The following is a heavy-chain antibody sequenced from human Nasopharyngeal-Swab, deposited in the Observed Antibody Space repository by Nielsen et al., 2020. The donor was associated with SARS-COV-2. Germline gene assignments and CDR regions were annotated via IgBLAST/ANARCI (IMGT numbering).Heavy chain of an antibody. Sequence: ASMKVSCKASGYTFTSYGISWVRQAPGQGLEWMGWISAYNGNTNYAQKLQGRVTMTTDTSTSTAYMELRSLRSDDTAVYYCAGNPLYCSSTSCYHDAFDIWGQGTMVTVSS. D-gene: IGHD2-2*01. CDR2: ISAYNGNT. CDR3: AGNPLYCSSTSCYHDAFDI. CDR1: GYTFTSYG. J-gene: IGHJ3*02. V-gene: IGHV1-18*01.